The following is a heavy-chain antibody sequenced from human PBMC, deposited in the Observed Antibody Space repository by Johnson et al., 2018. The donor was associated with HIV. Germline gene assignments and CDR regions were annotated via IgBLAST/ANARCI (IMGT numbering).Heavy chain of an antibody. D-gene: IGHD3-3*01. CDR1: GFTFSNYW. CDR2: IKQAGSEK. Sequence: VQLVESGGGLVQPGGSLRLSCAASGFTFSNYWMNWVRQAPGKGLEWVANIKQAGSEKYYVDSVKGRFTIPRDNAKNSLYLQMNSLRAEDTAVYYCARDRYYDFWSGYRTFDIWGQGTMVTVSS. V-gene: IGHV3-7*05. J-gene: IGHJ3*02. CDR3: ARDRYYDFWSGYRTFDI.